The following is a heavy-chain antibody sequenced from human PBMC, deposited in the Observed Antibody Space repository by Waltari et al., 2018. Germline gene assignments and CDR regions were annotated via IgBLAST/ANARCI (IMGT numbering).Heavy chain of an antibody. CDR1: GGSFSGYY. D-gene: IGHD6-6*01. CDR2: INHRGST. CDR3: ARLGPQTRVAARTYYYYYMDV. J-gene: IGHJ6*03. V-gene: IGHV4-34*01. Sequence: QVQLQQWGAGLLKPSETLSLTCAVYGGSFSGYYWSWIRQPPGKGLEWIGEINHRGSTTSNPSLKSRVTISVDTSKNQFSLKLSSVTAADTAVYYCARLGPQTRVAARTYYYYYMDVWGKGTTVTVSS.